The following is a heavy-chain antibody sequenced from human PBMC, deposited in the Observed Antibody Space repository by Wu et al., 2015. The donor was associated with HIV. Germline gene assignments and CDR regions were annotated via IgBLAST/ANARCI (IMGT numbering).Heavy chain of an antibody. CDR3: ARASREQWHDDFYMDV. V-gene: IGHV1-2*02. CDR1: GYTFSDYF. Sequence: QVQLVQSGPEVKKPGASVRGACKASGYTFSDYFIHWVRQAPGQGLEWMGWINPKTGGTHYAQKFQGRVTMTRDTSIITAYMELWNLRSDDTAVYYCARASREQWHDDFYMDVWGKGTTVTVSS. CDR2: INPKTGGT. J-gene: IGHJ6*03. D-gene: IGHD6-19*01.